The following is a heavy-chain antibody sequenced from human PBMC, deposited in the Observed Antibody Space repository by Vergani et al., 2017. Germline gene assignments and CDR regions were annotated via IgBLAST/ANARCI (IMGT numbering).Heavy chain of an antibody. CDR1: GGSISSGGYY. J-gene: IGHJ4*02. D-gene: IGHD3-10*01. CDR2: IYYSGST. CDR3: ASYYYGSGSYLGSYFDY. V-gene: IGHV4-61*08. Sequence: QVQLQESGPGLVKPSQTLSLTCTVSGGSISSGGYYWSWIRQPPGKGLEWIGYIYYSGSTNYNPSLKSRVTISVDTSKNQFSLKLSSVTAADTAVYYCASYYYGSGSYLGSYFDYWGQGTLVTVSS.